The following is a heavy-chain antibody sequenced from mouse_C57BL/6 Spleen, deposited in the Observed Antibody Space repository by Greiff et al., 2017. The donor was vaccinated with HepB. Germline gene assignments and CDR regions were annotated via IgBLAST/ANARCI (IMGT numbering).Heavy chain of an antibody. D-gene: IGHD1-1*01. CDR2: INPNNGGT. J-gene: IGHJ4*01. CDR3: AREDCYGSSYDAMDY. CDR1: GYTFTDYN. Sequence: VQLQQSGPELVKPGASVKMSCKASGYTFTDYNMHWVKQSHGQSLEWIGYINPNNGGTSYNQKFKGKATLTVNKSSSTAYMELRSLTSEDSAVYYCAREDCYGSSYDAMDYWGQGTSVTVSS. V-gene: IGHV1-22*01.